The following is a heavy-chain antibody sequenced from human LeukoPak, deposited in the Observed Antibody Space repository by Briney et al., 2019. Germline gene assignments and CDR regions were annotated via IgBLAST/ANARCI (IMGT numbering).Heavy chain of an antibody. J-gene: IGHJ4*02. D-gene: IGHD3-22*01. CDR1: GGSISSYY. V-gene: IGHV4-59*01. Sequence: PSETLSLTCTVPGGSISSYYWSWIRQPPGKGLEWIGYIYYSGSTNYNPSLKSRVTISVDTSKNQFSLKLSSVTAADTAVYYCARNDYYDSSGLSYWGQGTLVTVSS. CDR3: ARNDYYDSSGLSY. CDR2: IYYSGST.